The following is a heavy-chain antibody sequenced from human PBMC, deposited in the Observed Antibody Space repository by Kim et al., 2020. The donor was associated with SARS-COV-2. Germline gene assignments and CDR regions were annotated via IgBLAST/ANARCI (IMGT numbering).Heavy chain of an antibody. D-gene: IGHD5-18*01. V-gene: IGHV4-59*13. J-gene: IGHJ4*02. CDR2: IYYSGST. CDR3: ARARGYSYGYFDY. CDR1: GGSISSYY. Sequence: SETLSLTCTVSGGSISSYYWSWIRQPPGKGLEWIGYIYYSGSTNYNPSLKSRVTISVDTSKNQFSLKLSSVTAADTAVYYCARARGYSYGYFDYWGQGTLVTVSS.